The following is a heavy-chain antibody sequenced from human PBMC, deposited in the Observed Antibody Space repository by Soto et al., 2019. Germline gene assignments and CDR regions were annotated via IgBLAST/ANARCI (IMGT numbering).Heavy chain of an antibody. Sequence: SSETLSLTCTVSGGSISGGTYYWSWIRQPPGHGLEWIGYIYFSGSTYYNPSLKSRVIISVDTSKNQFSLRLSSVTAADTAVYYCARGDWPTQMDVWGQGTTVTVSS. V-gene: IGHV4-31*03. CDR2: IYFSGST. J-gene: IGHJ6*02. CDR3: ARGDWPTQMDV. CDR1: GGSISGGTYY. D-gene: IGHD2-21*01.